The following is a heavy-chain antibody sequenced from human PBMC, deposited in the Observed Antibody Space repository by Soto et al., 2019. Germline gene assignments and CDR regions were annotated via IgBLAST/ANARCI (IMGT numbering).Heavy chain of an antibody. J-gene: IGHJ6*02. CDR3: ATGMLMRGHHGMDV. CDR1: GDSVSSDRAA. V-gene: IGHV6-1*01. Sequence: PSQTLSLTCDISGDSVSSDRAAWNWIRQSPSRGLEWLGRAYYRSKWYIEYAPSLKGRMTINSDTCDNQFSLQLNSVTPGDTAVYYGATGMLMRGHHGMDVWGQGTTVTVSS. CDR2: AYYRSKWYI. D-gene: IGHD3-10*01.